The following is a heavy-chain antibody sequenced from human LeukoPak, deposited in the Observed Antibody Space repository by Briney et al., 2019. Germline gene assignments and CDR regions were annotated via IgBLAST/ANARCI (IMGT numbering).Heavy chain of an antibody. CDR1: GYTFTGYY. CDR2: INPHSGGT. CDR3: ARDYLERFDP. V-gene: IGHV1-2*02. D-gene: IGHD1-1*01. Sequence: ASVTVSCKASGYTFTGYYMHWVRQAPGQGPECMGWINPHSGGTTYTQKFQGRVTMTRDTSINTAYMELTSLRSDDTAVYYCARDYLERFDPWGQGTLVTVSS. J-gene: IGHJ5*02.